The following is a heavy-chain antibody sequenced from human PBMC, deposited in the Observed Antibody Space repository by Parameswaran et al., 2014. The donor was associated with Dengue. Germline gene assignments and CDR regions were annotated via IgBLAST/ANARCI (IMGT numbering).Heavy chain of an antibody. CDR2: IHHSGST. CDR3: ARYLLRPHSSGWYRGLCRDY. CDR1: VTPSAVVTG. J-gene: IGHJ4*02. V-gene: IGHV4-55*02. D-gene: IGHD6-19*01. Sequence: ASEDPVPHPALSLVTPSAVVTGESGSASPQGRGWSGLGEIHHSGSTYYNPSLKSRITMSVDTSKNQFYLKLSSVTAADTAVYYCARYLLRPHSSGWYRGLCRDYWGQGTLVTVSS.